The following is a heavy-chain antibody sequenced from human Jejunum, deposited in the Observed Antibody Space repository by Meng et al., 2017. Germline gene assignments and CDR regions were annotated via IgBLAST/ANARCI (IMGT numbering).Heavy chain of an antibody. D-gene: IGHD3-3*02. CDR2: VYHTGGT. CDR3: ARVFRDYPIFYFEN. V-gene: IGHV4-38-2*01. CDR1: GDSISSDYY. J-gene: IGHJ4*02. Sequence: GSLSLTCAVSGDSISSDYYWGWIRQPPGKGLEWSAYVYHTGGTFNSPSLKSRVTTSVDKSKNQFSLTLKSVTAADTAVYYCARVFRDYPIFYFENWGQGTLVTVSS.